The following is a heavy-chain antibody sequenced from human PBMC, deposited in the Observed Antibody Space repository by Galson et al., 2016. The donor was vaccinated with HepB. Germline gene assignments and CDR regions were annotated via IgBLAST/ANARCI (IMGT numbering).Heavy chain of an antibody. J-gene: IGHJ4*02. V-gene: IGHV3-30*18. CDR1: GFTFGDYG. CDR3: AKEPQKYSSGWYYYN. D-gene: IGHD6-19*01. Sequence: SLRLSCAASGFTFGDYGMHWVRQAPGKGSEWVGVVSFNGKVQYYADSVRGRFTISRDNSKNTLYLQMDSLRVEDTALYYCAKEPQKYSSGWYYYNWGQGALVTVSS. CDR2: VSFNGKVQ.